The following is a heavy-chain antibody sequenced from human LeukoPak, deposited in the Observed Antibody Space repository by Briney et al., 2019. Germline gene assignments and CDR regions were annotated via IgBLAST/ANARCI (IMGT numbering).Heavy chain of an antibody. CDR2: MNPNSGNT. J-gene: IGHJ4*02. V-gene: IGHV1-8*01. Sequence: VKVSCKVSGYTFTSYDINWVRQATGQGLEWMGWMNPNSGNTGYAQKFQGRVTMTRNTSISTAYMELSSLRSEDTAVYYCARPLSRSDSSSWYGWGQGTLVTVSS. D-gene: IGHD6-13*01. CDR1: GYTFTSYD. CDR3: ARPLSRSDSSSWYG.